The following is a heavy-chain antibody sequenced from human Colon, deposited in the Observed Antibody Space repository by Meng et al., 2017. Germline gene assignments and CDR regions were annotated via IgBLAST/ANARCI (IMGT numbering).Heavy chain of an antibody. J-gene: IGHJ4*02. Sequence: QGQRQESGPGLVRPSETLSLTCTGSGGSVTITGYYWSWIRQSPGKGLEWIGYIYYTGTTNYNPSLKSRVTISVDTSKNQFSLKLSSVTPADTAVYFCARDNLLTSGSRFCFDYWGQRALVTVSS. CDR3: ARDNLLTSGSRFCFDY. V-gene: IGHV4-61*08. CDR1: GGSVTITGYY. D-gene: IGHD6-19*01. CDR2: IYYTGTT.